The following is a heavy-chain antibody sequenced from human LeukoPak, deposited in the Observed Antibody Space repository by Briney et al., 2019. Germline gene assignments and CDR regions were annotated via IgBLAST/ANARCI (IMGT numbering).Heavy chain of an antibody. Sequence: PGGSLRLSCAASGFTFSSYAMSWVRQAPGKGLEWVSAISGSGGSTYYADSVKGRFTISRDNSKNTLYLQMNSLRAEDTAVYYCARGVSLLWFGELSGSFDYWGQGTLVTVSS. V-gene: IGHV3-23*01. CDR1: GFTFSSYA. D-gene: IGHD3-10*01. CDR3: ARGVSLLWFGELSGSFDY. J-gene: IGHJ4*02. CDR2: ISGSGGST.